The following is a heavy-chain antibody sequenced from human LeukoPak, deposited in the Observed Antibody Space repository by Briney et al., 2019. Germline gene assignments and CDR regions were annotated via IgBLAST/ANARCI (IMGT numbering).Heavy chain of an antibody. CDR1: GFTVSGSY. CDR2: IYSGDDT. D-gene: IGHD6-6*01. CDR3: AKDPVSSSSNYYYYYMDV. Sequence: GGSLRLSCAASGFTVSGSYMSWVRQAPGKGLEWVSMIYSGDDTYYADSVKGRFTISRDNSKNTLYLQMNSLRPEDTALYYCAKDPVSSSSNYYYYYMDVWGKGTTVTVSS. J-gene: IGHJ6*03. V-gene: IGHV3-53*05.